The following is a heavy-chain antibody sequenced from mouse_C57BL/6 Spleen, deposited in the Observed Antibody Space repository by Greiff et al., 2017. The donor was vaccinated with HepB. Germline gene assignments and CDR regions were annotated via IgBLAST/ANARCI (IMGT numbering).Heavy chain of an antibody. J-gene: IGHJ2*01. V-gene: IGHV1-82*01. CDR2: IYPGDGDT. Sequence: QVQLKEPGPELVKPGASVKISCKASGYAFSSSWMNWVKQRPGKGLEWIGRIYPGDGDTNYNGKFKGKATLTADKSSSTAYMQLSSLTSEDSAVYYCARKDYYGSSHFDYWGQGTTLTVSS. D-gene: IGHD1-1*01. CDR1: GYAFSSSW. CDR3: ARKDYYGSSHFDY.